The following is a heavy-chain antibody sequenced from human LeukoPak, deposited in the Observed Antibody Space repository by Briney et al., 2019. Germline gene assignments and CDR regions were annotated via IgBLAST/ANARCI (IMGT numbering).Heavy chain of an antibody. CDR3: ARDLGYSYGTFDY. CDR1: RFTFSIYS. Sequence: GGSLRLSCEASRFTFSIYSMNWFRQTPGKGLEWVSSISSSSSYIYYVDSVKGRFTISRDNAKNSLYLQMNSLRAEDTAVYYCARDLGYSYGTFDYWGQGTLVTVSS. J-gene: IGHJ4*02. D-gene: IGHD5-18*01. V-gene: IGHV3-21*01. CDR2: ISSSSSYI.